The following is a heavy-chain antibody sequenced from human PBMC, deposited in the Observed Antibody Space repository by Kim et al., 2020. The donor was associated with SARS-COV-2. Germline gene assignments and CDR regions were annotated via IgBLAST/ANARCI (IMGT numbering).Heavy chain of an antibody. V-gene: IGHV3-30*07. D-gene: IGHD2-15*01. J-gene: IGHJ3*02. Sequence: DSVKGRFTISRDNSKNTLYLQMNSLRAEDTAVYYCARESVVAATLDAFDIWGQGTMVTVSS. CDR3: ARESVVAATLDAFDI.